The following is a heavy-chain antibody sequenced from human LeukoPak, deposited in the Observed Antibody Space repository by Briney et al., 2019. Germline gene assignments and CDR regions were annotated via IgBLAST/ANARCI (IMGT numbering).Heavy chain of an antibody. V-gene: IGHV3-7*01. CDR2: IRQDGSDT. CDR3: ARSLDLDY. J-gene: IGHJ4*02. CDR1: GFTFSSYW. Sequence: PGGSLRLSCAASGFTFSSYWMSWVRKAQGKGLEWVANIRQDGSDTYYVDSVRGRFTISRDNTKNSLFLQMNSLRAEDTALYYCARSLDLDYWGQGTLVAVSS.